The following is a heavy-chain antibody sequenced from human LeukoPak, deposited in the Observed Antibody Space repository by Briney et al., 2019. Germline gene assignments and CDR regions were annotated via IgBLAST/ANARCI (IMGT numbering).Heavy chain of an antibody. Sequence: ASAKVSCMASGYTFTSYGISWVRQAPGQGLERMGWISAYNGNTNYAQKLQGRVTMTTDTSTSTAYMELRSLRSDDTAVYYCARDFPYSSSLDAFDIWGQGTMVTVSS. D-gene: IGHD6-13*01. V-gene: IGHV1-18*01. CDR1: GYTFTSYG. J-gene: IGHJ3*02. CDR2: ISAYNGNT. CDR3: ARDFPYSSSLDAFDI.